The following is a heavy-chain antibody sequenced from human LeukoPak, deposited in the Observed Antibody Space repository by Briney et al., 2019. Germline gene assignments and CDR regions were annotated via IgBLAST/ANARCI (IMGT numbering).Heavy chain of an antibody. D-gene: IGHD3-22*01. CDR1: GGSFSGYY. Sequence: PSETLSLTCAVYGGSFSGYYWSWIRQPPGKGLEWSGEINHSGSTNYNPSLKSRVTISVDTSKNQFSLKLSSVTAADAAVYYCARGRGRTYYDSSGYLDYWGQGTLVTVSS. V-gene: IGHV4-34*01. J-gene: IGHJ4*02. CDR3: ARGRGRTYYDSSGYLDY. CDR2: INHSGST.